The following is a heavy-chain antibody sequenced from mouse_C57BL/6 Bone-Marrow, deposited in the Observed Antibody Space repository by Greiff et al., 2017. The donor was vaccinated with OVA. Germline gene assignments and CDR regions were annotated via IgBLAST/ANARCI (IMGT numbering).Heavy chain of an antibody. D-gene: IGHD6-2*01. CDR3: ARQNVSYWYFDV. J-gene: IGHJ1*03. CDR2: ISSGGSDT. V-gene: IGHV5-6*02. Sequence: EVKLEESGGDLVKPGGSLKLSCAASGFTFSSYGMSWVRQTPDKRLEWVATISSGGSDTYYPDSVKGRFTISRDNAKNTLYLQMSSLKSEDTAMYYCARQNVSYWYFDVWGTGTTVTVSS. CDR1: GFTFSSYG.